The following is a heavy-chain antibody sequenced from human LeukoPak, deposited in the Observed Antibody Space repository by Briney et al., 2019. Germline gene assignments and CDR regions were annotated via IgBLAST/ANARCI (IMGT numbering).Heavy chain of an antibody. Sequence: SETLSLTCAVSLDSTTSNFWSWVRQPPGKGLEWIGEIHRSGSPNYNPSLQSRVTISIDRSRNQIVLELSSVTAADTAVYYCAREILGGFNPGAYWGQGTLVTVSS. CDR3: AREILGGFNPGAY. D-gene: IGHD1-14*01. J-gene: IGHJ4*02. CDR1: LDSTTSNF. CDR2: IHRSGSP. V-gene: IGHV4-4*02.